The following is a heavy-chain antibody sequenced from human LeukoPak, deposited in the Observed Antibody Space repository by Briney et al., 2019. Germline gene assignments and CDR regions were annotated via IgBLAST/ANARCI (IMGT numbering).Heavy chain of an antibody. CDR2: INHSGST. J-gene: IGHJ4*02. CDR1: GGSFSGYY. CDR3: ARGARNLFGVVIPVDY. V-gene: IGHV4-34*01. D-gene: IGHD3-3*01. Sequence: SETLSLTCAVYGGSFSGYYWSWIRQPPGKGLEWIGEINHSGSTNYNPSLKSRVTISVDTSKNQFSLKLSSMTAADTAVYYCARGARNLFGVVIPVDYWGQGTLVTVSS.